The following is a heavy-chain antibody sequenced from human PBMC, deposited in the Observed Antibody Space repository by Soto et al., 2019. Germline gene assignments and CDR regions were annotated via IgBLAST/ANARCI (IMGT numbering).Heavy chain of an antibody. D-gene: IGHD6-13*01. CDR3: ARECSSSCKEDY. V-gene: IGHV4-31*02. J-gene: IGHJ4*02. Sequence: SETRSLTWTVSAGSLIRAGYYWCWHLQHPGKGLEWIGHIYYSGSTYYNPSLKSRVTISVDTSKNQFSLKLSSVTAADTAVYYCARECSSSCKEDYSGQGPLVTVSS. CDR1: AGSLIRAGYY. CDR2: IYYSGST.